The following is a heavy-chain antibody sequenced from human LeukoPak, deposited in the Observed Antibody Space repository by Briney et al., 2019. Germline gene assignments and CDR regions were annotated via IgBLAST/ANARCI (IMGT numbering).Heavy chain of an antibody. J-gene: IGHJ4*02. CDR2: ISYDGSNK. V-gene: IGHV3-30*03. CDR1: GFTFSSYS. Sequence: PGGSLRLSCAASGFTFSSYSMNWVRQAPGKGLEWVAVISYDGSNKYYADSVKGRFTISRDNSKNTLYLQMNSLRAEDTAVYYCARDGSIAVAGSDYWGQGTLVTVSS. CDR3: ARDGSIAVAGSDY. D-gene: IGHD6-19*01.